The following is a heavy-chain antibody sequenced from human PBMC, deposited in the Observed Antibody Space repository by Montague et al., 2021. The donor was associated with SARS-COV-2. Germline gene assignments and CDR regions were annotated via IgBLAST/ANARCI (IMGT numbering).Heavy chain of an antibody. Sequence: SETLSLTCAVYGGSFSDYHWTWIRQSPGGGLEWIGQINYGGSTKYNPSLRSRATISIDTSKNQFSLKLTSVTAADTAVYYCARGAPGYWGQGTLVTASS. CDR2: INYGGST. CDR3: ARGAPGY. CDR1: GGSFSDYH. V-gene: IGHV4-34*01. D-gene: IGHD1-1*01. J-gene: IGHJ4*02.